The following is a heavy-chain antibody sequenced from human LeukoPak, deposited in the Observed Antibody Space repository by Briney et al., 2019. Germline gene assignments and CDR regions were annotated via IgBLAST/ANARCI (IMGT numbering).Heavy chain of an antibody. V-gene: IGHV3-7*02. Sequence: GGSLRLSCEVSGFTSANYWMSWVRQAPGKGLEWVANIKQDGSEENYVDSVKGRFTISRDNSMDTLYLQMNSLRAEDTAVYYCARLSRYSSGWYELDYWGQGILVTVSS. CDR1: GFTSANYW. D-gene: IGHD6-19*01. CDR2: IKQDGSEE. J-gene: IGHJ4*02. CDR3: ARLSRYSSGWYELDY.